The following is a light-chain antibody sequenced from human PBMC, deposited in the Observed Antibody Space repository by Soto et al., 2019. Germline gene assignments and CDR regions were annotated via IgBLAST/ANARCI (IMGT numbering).Light chain of an antibody. CDR3: SSYTSSSRV. V-gene: IGLV2-14*01. Sequence: SVRTQPASASGSPGQSITISCPGTSSDVGGYNYVSWYQQHPGKAPKLMIYEVSNRPSGVSNRFSGSKSGNTASLTISGLQAEDEADYYCSSYTSSSRVFGTGNKVTVL. CDR1: SSDVGGYNY. J-gene: IGLJ1*01. CDR2: EVS.